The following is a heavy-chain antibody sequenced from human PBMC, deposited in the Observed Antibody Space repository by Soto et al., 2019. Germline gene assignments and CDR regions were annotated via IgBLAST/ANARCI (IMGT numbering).Heavy chain of an antibody. CDR1: GFPFSTYD. Sequence: GGSLRLSCAASGFPFSTYDMHLVRQATGKGLEWVSSIGTKSDAYYPDSVKGRFTISRDNAKHSLYLQINSLRDGDTAVYYCARSTAGNYPRGNAFDAWGQGTIVTLSS. CDR2: IGTKSDA. V-gene: IGHV3-13*01. CDR3: ARSTAGNYPRGNAFDA. D-gene: IGHD4-4*01. J-gene: IGHJ3*01.